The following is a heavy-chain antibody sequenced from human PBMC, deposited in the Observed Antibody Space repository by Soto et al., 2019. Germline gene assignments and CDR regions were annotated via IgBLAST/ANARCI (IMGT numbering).Heavy chain of an antibody. CDR1: GFTFSSYA. CDR2: SSGSGGST. CDR3: ARRGPDTYFDY. V-gene: IGHV3-23*01. J-gene: IGHJ4*02. Sequence: EVQLLESGGGLVQPGGSLRLSCAASGFTFSSYAMRWVRQAPGKGLEWASASSGSGGSTYYADSVKGRSTISRDNSKNTRYLQMISLRAEDTAVYYCARRGPDTYFDYWGQGTLVSVSS. D-gene: IGHD3-10*01.